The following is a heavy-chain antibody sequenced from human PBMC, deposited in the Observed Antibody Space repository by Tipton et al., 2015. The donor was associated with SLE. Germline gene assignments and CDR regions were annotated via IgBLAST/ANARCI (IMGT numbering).Heavy chain of an antibody. CDR3: ARGGTGYFDS. Sequence: QSGPEVKKPGASVKISCKASGYTFNTYAMNWVRQAPGQGLEWMGWINIDTGNPIYAQDFTGRFVFSLDTSVNTAFLQINSLKADDTAVYYCARGGTGYFDSWGQGALVTVSS. V-gene: IGHV7-4-1*02. CDR1: GYTFNTYA. D-gene: IGHD3-16*01. CDR2: INIDTGNP. J-gene: IGHJ4*02.